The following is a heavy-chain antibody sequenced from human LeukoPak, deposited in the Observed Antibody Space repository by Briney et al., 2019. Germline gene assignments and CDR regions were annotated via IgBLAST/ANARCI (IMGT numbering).Heavy chain of an antibody. CDR1: GFTFSSYA. CDR2: ISYDGSNK. CDR3: ARAPVGAPY. J-gene: IGHJ4*02. Sequence: GGSLRLSCAASGFTFSSYAMHWVRQAPGKGLEWVAVISYDGSNKYYADSVKGRFTISRDNSKNTLYLQMNSLRAEDTAVYYCARAPVGAPYWGQGTLVTVSS. V-gene: IGHV3-30-3*01. D-gene: IGHD1-26*01.